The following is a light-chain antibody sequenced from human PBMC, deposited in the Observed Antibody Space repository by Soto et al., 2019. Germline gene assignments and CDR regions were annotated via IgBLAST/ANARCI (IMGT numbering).Light chain of an antibody. V-gene: IGLV1-44*01. CDR3: AAWDDSLTDNV. CDR1: SSNIGGRT. CDR2: NNN. Sequence: QSVRPHPPSASWTPGHMVTISCSGSSSNIGGRTVNWYQQLPGTAPKLLIYNNNQRPSGVPDRFSGSKSGTSASPAITGLQSEDEADYYCAAWDDSLTDNVFGVGTKVTXL. J-gene: IGLJ1*01.